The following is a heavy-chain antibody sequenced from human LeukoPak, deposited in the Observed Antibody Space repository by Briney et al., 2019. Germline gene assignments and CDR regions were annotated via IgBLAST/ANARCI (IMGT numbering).Heavy chain of an antibody. CDR3: ATDRQEGGSGSYWFDP. CDR1: RGSITTYY. Sequence: SETLSLTCTVSRGSITTYYWSWIRQPAGRGLEWIGNVYYSGSTTYNPSLKSRVSMSVDMSKNQFSLKLRSVTAADTATYYCATDRQEGGSGSYWFDPWGQGTQVTVSS. D-gene: IGHD3-10*01. V-gene: IGHV4-59*01. J-gene: IGHJ5*02. CDR2: VYYSGST.